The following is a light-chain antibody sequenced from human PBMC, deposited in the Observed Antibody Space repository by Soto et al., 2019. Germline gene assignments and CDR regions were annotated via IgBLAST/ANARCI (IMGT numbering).Light chain of an antibody. CDR2: GNS. CDR3: QSYDSSLSGYV. Sequence: QSVLTQPPSVSGAPGQRVTISCTGSISNIGAGYDVHWYQQLPGTAPKLLIYGNSNRPSGVPDRFSGSKSGTSASLAITGLQADDEADYYCQSYDSSLSGYVFGTGTKVTVL. V-gene: IGLV1-40*01. J-gene: IGLJ1*01. CDR1: ISNIGAGYD.